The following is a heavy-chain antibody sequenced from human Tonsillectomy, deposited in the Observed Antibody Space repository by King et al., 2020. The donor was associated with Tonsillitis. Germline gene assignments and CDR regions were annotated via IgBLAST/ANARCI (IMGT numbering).Heavy chain of an antibody. J-gene: IGHJ4*02. CDR3: MRVGFIGWFGDQSPAFDC. CDR2: ISYDGSKK. Sequence: VQLVESGGGVVQPGRSLRLSCAASGFTFSNYAIHWVRQAPGKGLEWVAVISYDGSKKYYADSVKGRFTISRDNSKNTVYLQMNSLRAEDTAFYYCMRVGFIGWFGDQSPAFDCWGQGTLVTVSS. CDR1: GFTFSNYA. V-gene: IGHV3-30*19. D-gene: IGHD3-10*01.